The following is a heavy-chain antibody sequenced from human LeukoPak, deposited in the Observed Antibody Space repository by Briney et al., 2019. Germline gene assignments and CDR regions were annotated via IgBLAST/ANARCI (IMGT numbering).Heavy chain of an antibody. D-gene: IGHD2-15*01. CDR1: GYTFTGYY. CDR3: ARDLGYCSGGSCPNWFDP. J-gene: IGHJ5*02. Sequence: GESLKISCKASGYTFTGYYMHWVRQAPGQGLEWMGWINPNSGGTNYAQKFQGRVTMTRDTSISTAYMELSRLRSDDTAVYYCARDLGYCSGGSCPNWFDPWGQGTLVTVSS. CDR2: INPNSGGT. V-gene: IGHV1-2*02.